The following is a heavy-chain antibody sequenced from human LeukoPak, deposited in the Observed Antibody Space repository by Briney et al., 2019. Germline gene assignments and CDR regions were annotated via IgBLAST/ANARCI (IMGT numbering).Heavy chain of an antibody. J-gene: IGHJ3*02. Sequence: GGSLRLSCAASGFTFSSYAMNWVRQAPGKGLEWVSAISGSSTSTYYADSVKDRFTISRDNSKNTLYLQMSSLGAEDTAVYYCAKYPRNSSSLDAFDMWGQGTMVTVSS. CDR2: ISGSSTST. CDR1: GFTFSSYA. D-gene: IGHD6-13*01. V-gene: IGHV3-23*01. CDR3: AKYPRNSSSLDAFDM.